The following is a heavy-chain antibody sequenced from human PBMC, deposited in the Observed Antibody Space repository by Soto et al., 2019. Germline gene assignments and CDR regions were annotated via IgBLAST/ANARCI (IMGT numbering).Heavy chain of an antibody. Sequence: QVYLEQSGAEVKQPGASVKVVCKASGYLFTSYAMNWVRQAPGQRPEWMGWINAGSGNTKYSQKCQGRVTITRDTLSRYTSLFRSPKRLDLEDLLFGGSGHSCPHPSLGRAVWGQGTTITVSS. J-gene: IGHJ6*02. CDR1: GYLFTSYA. CDR2: INAGSGNT. D-gene: IGHD6-25*01. V-gene: IGHV1-3*01. CDR3: GSGHSCPHPSLGRAV.